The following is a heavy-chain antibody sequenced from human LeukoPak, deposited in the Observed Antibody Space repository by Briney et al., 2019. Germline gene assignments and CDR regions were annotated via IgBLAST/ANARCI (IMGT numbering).Heavy chain of an antibody. J-gene: IGHJ3*02. Sequence: GGSLRLSCAASGFTVSSYAVRWVRQAPGEGLGWVSAISGMGGSTYYVDSVKGRFTISRDNYKNTLYLQMHSMRGEDKAVYYCAKFIAAAGTCGSAFDIWGQGTMVTVSS. CDR3: AKFIAAAGTCGSAFDI. D-gene: IGHD6-13*01. CDR1: GFTVSSYA. V-gene: IGHV3-23*01. CDR2: ISGMGGST.